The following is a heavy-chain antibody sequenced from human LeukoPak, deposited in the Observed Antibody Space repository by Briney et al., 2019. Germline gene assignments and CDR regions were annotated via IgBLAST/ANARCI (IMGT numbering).Heavy chain of an antibody. Sequence: GESLKISCKGSGYSFTSYWIGWVRQMPGKGLEWMGIIYPGDSDTRYSPSFQGQVTISADKSISTAYLQWGSLKASDTAMYYCARGETAYYDILTGYTPVANGMDVWGQGTTVTVSS. V-gene: IGHV5-51*01. D-gene: IGHD3-9*01. CDR2: IYPGDSDT. CDR1: GYSFTSYW. J-gene: IGHJ6*02. CDR3: ARGETAYYDILTGYTPVANGMDV.